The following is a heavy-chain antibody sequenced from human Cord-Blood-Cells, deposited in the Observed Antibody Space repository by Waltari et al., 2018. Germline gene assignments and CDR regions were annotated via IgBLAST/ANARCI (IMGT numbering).Heavy chain of an antibody. CDR1: GYTFTSYG. D-gene: IGHD3-3*01. Sequence: QVQLVQSGAEVKKPGASVKVSCKASGYTFTSYGISWVRQAPGQGLEWMGWDSAYNGNTNYAQKLQGRVTMTTDTSTSTAYMELRSLRADDTAVYYCARDLAPYYDFWSGYYGAFDIWGQGTMVTVSS. J-gene: IGHJ3*02. V-gene: IGHV1-18*01. CDR2: DSAYNGNT. CDR3: ARDLAPYYDFWSGYYGAFDI.